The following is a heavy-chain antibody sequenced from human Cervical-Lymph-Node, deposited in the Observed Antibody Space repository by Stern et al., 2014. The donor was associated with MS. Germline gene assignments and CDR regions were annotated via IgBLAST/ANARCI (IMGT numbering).Heavy chain of an antibody. CDR3: ARHVQGFDY. V-gene: IGHV5-51*01. CDR1: GYSFTIYY. CDR2: IYPYDSDT. J-gene: IGHJ4*02. Sequence: EVQLEESGAEVKKPGESLKISCKLSGYSFTIYYIAWVRQMPGKGLTWMGVIYPYDSDTTDSPSFQGQVTISADKSITPAYLQWSSLRASDTAMYYCARHVQGFDYWGQGTLVTVSS.